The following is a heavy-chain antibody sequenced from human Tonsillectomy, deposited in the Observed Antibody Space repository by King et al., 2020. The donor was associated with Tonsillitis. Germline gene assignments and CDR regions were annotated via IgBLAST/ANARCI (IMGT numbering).Heavy chain of an antibody. CDR2: IRSDGSIK. V-gene: IGHV3-30*02. CDR1: GFSFSNYG. CDR3: AKDVPAAFFDY. Sequence: VQLVESGGGVVQPGGSLRLSCAASGFSFSNYGMHWVRQAPGKGLEWGAFIRSDGSIKYYADPVKGRFTISRDNSKNTQYLQINSPRPEDTAVYYCAKDVPAAFFDYWGQGTLVTVS. J-gene: IGHJ4*02. D-gene: IGHD3-10*02.